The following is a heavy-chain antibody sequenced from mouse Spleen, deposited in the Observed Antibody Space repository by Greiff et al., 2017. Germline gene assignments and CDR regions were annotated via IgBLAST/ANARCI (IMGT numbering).Heavy chain of an antibody. CDR2: IDPSDSYT. CDR1: GYTFTSYW. V-gene: IGHV1-69*01. D-gene: IGHD2-1*01. Sequence: QVQLKQPGAELVMPGASVKLSCKASGYTFTSYWMHWVKQRPGQGLEWIGEIDPSDSYTNYNQKFKGKAILTADKSSSTAYMELRSLTSEDSAVYYCTRWELSDAMDYWGQGTSVTVSS. J-gene: IGHJ4*01. CDR3: TRWELSDAMDY.